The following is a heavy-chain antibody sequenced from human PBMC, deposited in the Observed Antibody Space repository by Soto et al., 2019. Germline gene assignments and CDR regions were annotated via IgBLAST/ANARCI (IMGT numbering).Heavy chain of an antibody. CDR1: GFTFSSYD. V-gene: IGHV3-13*01. CDR3: ASVRYSSSWYHY. J-gene: IGHJ4*02. Sequence: GGSLRLSCAASGFTFSSYDMHWVRQATGKGLEWVSAIGTAGDTYYPGSVKGRFTISRENAKNSLYLQMNSLRAEDTAVYYCASVRYSSSWYHYWGQGTLVTVSS. CDR2: IGTAGDT. D-gene: IGHD6-13*01.